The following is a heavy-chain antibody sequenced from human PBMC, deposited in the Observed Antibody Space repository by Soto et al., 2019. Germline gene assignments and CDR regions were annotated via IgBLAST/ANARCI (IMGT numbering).Heavy chain of an antibody. CDR1: GYTLSSYG. D-gene: IGHD3-22*01. J-gene: IGHJ4*02. CDR2: ISAKTGNT. Sequence: QVQLVQSGAEVKKPGASLKVSCKVSGYTLSSYGLSWVRQAPGQGLEWLGWISAKTGNTKYAPRLQGRVTMTTDTSTNTAYMELRSLRSDDTAVYYCARGGRGYYDSSSWFDYWGQGTLVTVSS. CDR3: ARGGRGYYDSSSWFDY. V-gene: IGHV1-18*01.